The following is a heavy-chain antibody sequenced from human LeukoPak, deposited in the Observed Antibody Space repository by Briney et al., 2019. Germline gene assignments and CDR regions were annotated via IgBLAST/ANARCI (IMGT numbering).Heavy chain of an antibody. CDR3: ARVTPYYDFWSGFHLPGWFDP. J-gene: IGHJ5*02. CDR1: GGSISSYY. CDR2: IHYSGST. V-gene: IGHV4-59*01. D-gene: IGHD3-3*01. Sequence: SETLSLTCTVSGGSISSYYWSWIRQPPGKGLEWIGYIHYSGSTNYNPSLKSRVTISVDTSKNQFSLKLSSVTAADTAVYYCARVTPYYDFWSGFHLPGWFDPWGQGTLVTVSS.